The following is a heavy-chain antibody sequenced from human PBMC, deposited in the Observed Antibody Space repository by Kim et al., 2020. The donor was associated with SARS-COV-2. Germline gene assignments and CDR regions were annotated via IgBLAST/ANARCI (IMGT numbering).Heavy chain of an antibody. J-gene: IGHJ4*02. V-gene: IGHV3-23*01. CDR1: GFTFNTYA. CDR3: AKEALVVGKSYFDS. Sequence: GGSLRLSCATSGFTFNTYAMSWVRQAPGKGLEWVSAISGGGDHTSYADSARGRFAISRDNSKNTLYLQMYNLRPDDTAAYYCAKEALVVGKSYFDSWCQG. D-gene: IGHD3-16*02. CDR2: ISGGGDHT.